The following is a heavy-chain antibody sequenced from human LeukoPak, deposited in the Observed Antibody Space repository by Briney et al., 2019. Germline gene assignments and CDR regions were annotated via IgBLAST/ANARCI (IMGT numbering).Heavy chain of an antibody. CDR1: GGTFSSYA. V-gene: IGHV1-69*04. CDR3: ARDYYGSGYYYYYGMDV. Sequence: SVKVSCKASGGTFSSYAISWVRQAPGQGLEWMGRIIPIIGIANYAQKFQGRVTITADKSTSTAYMELSSLRSEDTAVYYCARDYYGSGYYYYYGMDVWGQGTTVTVSS. J-gene: IGHJ6*02. CDR2: IIPIIGIA. D-gene: IGHD3-10*01.